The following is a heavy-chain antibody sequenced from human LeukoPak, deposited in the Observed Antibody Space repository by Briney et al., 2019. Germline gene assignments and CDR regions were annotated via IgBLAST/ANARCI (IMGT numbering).Heavy chain of an antibody. CDR1: GYTLSELS. CDR2: CDPQDVAT. Sequence: ASEKGSCKVSGYTLSELSMHWGRHAPGVGGVRGGGCDPQDVATIYAQKLQGRVTMTEDTSTDTADLELSSLRSEDTAVCSCATYFVVPAAKAGNAFDIWGQGTTVTVSS. V-gene: IGHV1-24*01. D-gene: IGHD2-2*01. CDR3: ATYFVVPAAKAGNAFDI. J-gene: IGHJ3*02.